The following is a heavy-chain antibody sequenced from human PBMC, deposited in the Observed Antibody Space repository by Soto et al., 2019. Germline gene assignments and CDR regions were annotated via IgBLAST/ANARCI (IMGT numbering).Heavy chain of an antibody. CDR3: AKDRYLDHDSRGYLFDN. Sequence: GGSLRLSCAASGFTFNIYALTWVRQAPGKGLEWVLAISLYGDITYYADSVEGRFSISRDNSKNTLYLQMNSLRAEDTAVYYCAKDRYLDHDSRGYLFDNWGQGTLVTVSS. CDR2: ISLYGDIT. J-gene: IGHJ4*02. D-gene: IGHD3-22*01. CDR1: GFTFNIYA. V-gene: IGHV3-23*01.